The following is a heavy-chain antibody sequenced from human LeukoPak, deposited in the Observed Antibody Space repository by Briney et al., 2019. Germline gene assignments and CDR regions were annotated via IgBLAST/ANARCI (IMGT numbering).Heavy chain of an antibody. J-gene: IGHJ4*02. CDR3: ARRWPHSSGYYLFDY. CDR1: GGTLSSHG. Sequence: SVTVSCTASGGTLSSHGMSWVRQAPGQGLEWVGGIIPVFGAANYAQKFQGRVTITTDESTSTAYMELSSLRSEDTALYYCARRWPHSSGYYLFDYWGQGTLVTVSS. V-gene: IGHV1-69*05. D-gene: IGHD3-22*01. CDR2: IIPVFGAA.